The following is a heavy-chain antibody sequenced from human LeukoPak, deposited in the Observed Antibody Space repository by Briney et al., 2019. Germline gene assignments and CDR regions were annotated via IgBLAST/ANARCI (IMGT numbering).Heavy chain of an antibody. Sequence: SETLSLTCTVSGGSISSYYWSWIRQPPGKGLEWIGEINHSGSTYCNPSLKSRVTISVDTSMKQFSLKLSSVTAANTAVYYCARGVRIAVADPHLDYWGQGTLVTVSA. J-gene: IGHJ4*02. CDR2: INHSGST. CDR1: GGSISSYY. CDR3: ARGVRIAVADPHLDY. D-gene: IGHD6-19*01. V-gene: IGHV4-34*01.